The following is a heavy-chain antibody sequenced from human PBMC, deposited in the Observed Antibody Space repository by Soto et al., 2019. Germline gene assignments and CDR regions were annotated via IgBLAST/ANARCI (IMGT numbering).Heavy chain of an antibody. CDR1: GFTFSDYY. CDR2: ISSSGSVI. CDR3: ARERYCRGGICSDAFDI. Sequence: GGSLRLSCAASGFTFSDYYMSWIRQAPGKGLEWVSYISSSGSVIYYADSVKGRFTISRDNAENSLFLQLNSLRAEDTAVYYCARERYCRGGICSDAFDIWGQGTMVTVSS. V-gene: IGHV3-11*01. D-gene: IGHD2-15*01. J-gene: IGHJ3*02.